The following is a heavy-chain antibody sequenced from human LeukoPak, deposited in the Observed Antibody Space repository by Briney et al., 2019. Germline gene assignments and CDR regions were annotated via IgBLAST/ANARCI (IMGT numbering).Heavy chain of an antibody. D-gene: IGHD6-6*01. CDR2: LSYAGVRI. Sequence: GGSLRLSCIASGFTVRNYGMGSVRQAPRKGLEWGSGLSYAGVRIFYSDSVKGRFTISRDNSNNTLYLQMDSLGAEDTAVYYCANTHCDSSPIVWNFWGQGTLVTVSS. J-gene: IGHJ4*02. CDR3: ANTHCDSSPIVWNF. CDR1: GFTVRNYG. V-gene: IGHV3-23*01.